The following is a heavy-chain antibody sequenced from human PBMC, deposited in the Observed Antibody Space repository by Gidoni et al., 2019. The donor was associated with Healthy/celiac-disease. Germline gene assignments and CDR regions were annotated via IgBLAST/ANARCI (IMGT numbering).Heavy chain of an antibody. CDR3: ARGRRDGYRFDY. D-gene: IGHD5-12*01. Sequence: EVQLVESGGGLVKPGGSLRLSCAASGCTFSSYSMNWVRQAPGKGLEWVSSISSSSSYIYYADSVKGRFTISRDNAKNSLYLQMNSLRAEDTAVYYCARGRRDGYRFDYWGQGTLVTVSS. CDR2: ISSSSSYI. J-gene: IGHJ4*02. CDR1: GCTFSSYS. V-gene: IGHV3-21*01.